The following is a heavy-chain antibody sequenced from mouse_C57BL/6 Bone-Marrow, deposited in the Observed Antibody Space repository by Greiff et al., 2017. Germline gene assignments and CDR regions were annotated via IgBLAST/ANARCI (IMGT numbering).Heavy chain of an antibody. CDR2: ISDGGSYT. J-gene: IGHJ3*01. V-gene: IGHV5-4*03. CDR3: ARDKGYDYDGFAY. D-gene: IGHD2-4*01. Sequence: VKLQESGGGLVKPGGSLKLSCAASGFTFSSYAMSWVRQTPEKRLVWVATISDGGSYTYYPDNVKGRFTISRDNAKNNLYLQMSHLKYEDTAMYYCARDKGYDYDGFAYGGRGTLVTVSA. CDR1: GFTFSSYA.